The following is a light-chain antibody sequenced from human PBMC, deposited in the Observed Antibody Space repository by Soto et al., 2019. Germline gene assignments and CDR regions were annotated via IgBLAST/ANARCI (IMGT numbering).Light chain of an antibody. CDR3: SSYTSINTLV. CDR1: SSDVGGYNY. Sequence: QSALTQPASVSGSPGQSITISCTGTSSDVGGYNYVSWYQQHPGKAPKLMIYDVSNRPSGISNRFSGSKSGNTASLTISGLQAEDEADYYCSSYTSINTLVFGGGTKFTVL. J-gene: IGLJ2*01. V-gene: IGLV2-14*01. CDR2: DVS.